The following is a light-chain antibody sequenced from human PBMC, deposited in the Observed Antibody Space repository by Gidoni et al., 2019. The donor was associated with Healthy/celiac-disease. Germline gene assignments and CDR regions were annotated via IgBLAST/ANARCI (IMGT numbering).Light chain of an antibody. Sequence: EIVLTQSPATLSLSPGERSTLSCRASQSVSSNLAWYQQKPGQAPRLLIYGASTRATGIPAMFSGSGSGTEFTLTISSLQSEDFAVYYCQQYNNWPLLTFGGGTKVEIK. V-gene: IGKV3-15*01. CDR3: QQYNNWPLLT. CDR2: GAS. CDR1: QSVSSN. J-gene: IGKJ4*01.